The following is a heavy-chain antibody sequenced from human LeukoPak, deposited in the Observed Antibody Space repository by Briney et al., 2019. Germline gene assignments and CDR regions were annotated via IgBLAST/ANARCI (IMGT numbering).Heavy chain of an antibody. V-gene: IGHV3-33*06. CDR3: AKRNTVLLWFGESDAFDI. Sequence: GRSLRLSCAASGFTFSNYGMHWVRQAPGKGLEWVAVIWYDGSNKYYGDSVKGRFTISRDNSKNTLYLQMNSLRAEDTAVYYCAKRNTVLLWFGESDAFDIWGQGTMVTVSS. D-gene: IGHD3-10*01. CDR1: GFTFSNYG. CDR2: IWYDGSNK. J-gene: IGHJ3*02.